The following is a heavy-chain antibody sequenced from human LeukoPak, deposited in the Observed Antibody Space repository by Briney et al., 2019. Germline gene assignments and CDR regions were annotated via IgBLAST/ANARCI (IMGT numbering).Heavy chain of an antibody. CDR2: ISSSSSYI. Sequence: GGSLRLSCAASGFTFSSYSMTWVRQAPGKGLEWVSSISSSSSYIYYADSVKGRFTISRDNAKNSLYLQMNSLRAEDTAVYYCARRAAAGADYWGQGTLVTVSS. CDR1: GFTFSSYS. CDR3: ARRAAAGADY. D-gene: IGHD6-13*01. V-gene: IGHV3-21*01. J-gene: IGHJ4*02.